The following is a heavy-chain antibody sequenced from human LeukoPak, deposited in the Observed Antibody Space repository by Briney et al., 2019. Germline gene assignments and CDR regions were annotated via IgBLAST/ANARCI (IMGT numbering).Heavy chain of an antibody. CDR3: ASDGLPDTVIMLYYYYGMDV. Sequence: GGSLRLSCAASGVTFSSYWMSWVRQAPGKGLEWVTNIKQDGSEKYYVDSVKGRFTVSRDNAKNSLYLQMNSLRAEDTAVYYCASDGLPDTVIMLYYYYGMDVWGQGTTVTVSS. D-gene: IGHD4-11*01. CDR1: GVTFSSYW. V-gene: IGHV3-7*01. CDR2: IKQDGSEK. J-gene: IGHJ6*02.